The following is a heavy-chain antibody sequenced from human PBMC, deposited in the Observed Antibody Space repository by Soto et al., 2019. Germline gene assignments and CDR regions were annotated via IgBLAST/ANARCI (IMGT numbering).Heavy chain of an antibody. V-gene: IGHV3-48*03. CDR3: ARESGYDPFDY. CDR1: GFTFSTYE. Sequence: PGGSLRLSCAASGFTFSTYEMNWVRQAPGKGLEWVSYISSDGRTIYYGDSVKGRFTISRDNAKNSLFLQMNSLRAEDTAVYYCARESGYDPFDYWGQGTLVTVSS. D-gene: IGHD5-12*01. CDR2: ISSDGRTI. J-gene: IGHJ4*02.